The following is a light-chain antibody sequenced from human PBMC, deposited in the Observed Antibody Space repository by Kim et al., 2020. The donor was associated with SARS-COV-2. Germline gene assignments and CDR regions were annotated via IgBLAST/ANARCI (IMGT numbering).Light chain of an antibody. CDR3: MQATQLRT. J-gene: IGKJ2*01. CDR2: YVS. CDR1: QSLVYRNGNTY. Sequence: GQPASSSCRSSQSLVYRNGNTYLSWLHQRPGQPPRVLIHYVSKRFSGVPDRFSGRGAGTDFTLEISRVEAEDVGVYYCMQATQLRTFGQGTKLEI. V-gene: IGKV2-24*01.